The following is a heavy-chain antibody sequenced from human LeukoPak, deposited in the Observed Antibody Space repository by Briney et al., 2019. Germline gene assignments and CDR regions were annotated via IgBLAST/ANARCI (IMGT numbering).Heavy chain of an antibody. CDR3: AREDGDGYNFY. V-gene: IGHV1-69*05. CDR1: GGTFSSYA. CDR2: IIPIFGTA. J-gene: IGHJ4*02. Sequence: ASVKVSCKASGGTFSSYAISWVRQAPGQGLEWMGGIIPIFGTANYAQNLQGRVTMTTDTSTSTAYMELRSLRSDDTAVYFCAREDGDGYNFYWGQGTLVTVSS. D-gene: IGHD5-24*01.